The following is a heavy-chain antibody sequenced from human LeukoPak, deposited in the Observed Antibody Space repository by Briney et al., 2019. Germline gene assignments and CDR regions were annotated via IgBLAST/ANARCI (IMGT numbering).Heavy chain of an antibody. CDR2: IYHSGST. CDR1: GGSISSGGYY. CDR3: AREPSSIAAPHDAFDI. J-gene: IGHJ3*02. D-gene: IGHD6-6*01. V-gene: IGHV4-30-2*01. Sequence: SETLSLTCTVSGGSISSGGYYWSWIRQPPGKGLEWIGYIYHSGSTYYNPSLKSRVTISVDRSKNQFSLKLSSVTAADTAVYYCAREPSSIAAPHDAFDIWGQGTMVTVSS.